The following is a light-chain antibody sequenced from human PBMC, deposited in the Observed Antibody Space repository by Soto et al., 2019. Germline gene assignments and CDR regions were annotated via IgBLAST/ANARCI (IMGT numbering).Light chain of an antibody. V-gene: IGLV1-40*01. Sequence: QSVLTQPPSVSGAPGQRVTISCTGSSSNIGAGYDVHWYQHLPGTAPKLLIYSNINRPSGVPDRFSGSKSGTSASLAVTGLQAEDEADYYCQSYDSRLSNWVFGGGTKLTVL. J-gene: IGLJ3*02. CDR3: QSYDSRLSNWV. CDR2: SNI. CDR1: SSNIGAGYD.